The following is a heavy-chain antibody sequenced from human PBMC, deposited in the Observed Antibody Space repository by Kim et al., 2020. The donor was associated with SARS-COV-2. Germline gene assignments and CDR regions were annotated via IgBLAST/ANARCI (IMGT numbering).Heavy chain of an antibody. CDR2: IYYSGSS. Sequence: SETLSLTCTVSSGSISDNNFFWGWIRQPPGKGLEWIGCIYYSGSSYYNPSLKSRVTISVDTSKSQFSLKLSSVTAADTAVYYCARGRRYGDYSRAYYFDYWGQGTLVTVSS. D-gene: IGHD4-17*01. CDR1: SGSISDNNFF. J-gene: IGHJ4*02. V-gene: IGHV4-39*07. CDR3: ARGRRYGDYSRAYYFDY.